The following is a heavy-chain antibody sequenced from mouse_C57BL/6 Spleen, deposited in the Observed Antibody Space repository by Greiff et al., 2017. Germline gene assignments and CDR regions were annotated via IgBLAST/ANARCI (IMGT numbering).Heavy chain of an antibody. CDR2: ISSGGSYT. D-gene: IGHD2-4*01. J-gene: IGHJ2*01. CDR1: GFTFSSYG. Sequence: EVKLVESGGDLVKPGGSLKLSCAASGFTFSSYGMSWVRQTPDKRLEWVATISSGGSYTYYPDSVKGRFTISRDNAKNTLYLQMSSLKSEDTAMYYCARQGDYDGRGFDYWGQGTTLTVSS. V-gene: IGHV5-6*01. CDR3: ARQGDYDGRGFDY.